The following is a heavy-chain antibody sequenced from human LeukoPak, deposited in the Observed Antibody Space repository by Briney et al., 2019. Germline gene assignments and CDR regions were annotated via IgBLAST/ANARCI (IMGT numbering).Heavy chain of an antibody. Sequence: GGSLRLSCAASGFTVSSNYISWVRQAPGKGLEWVSVIYSGGSTYYADSVKGRFTISRDNSKNTLYLQMNSLRAEDTAVYYCARDGGGYARFDPWGQGTLVTVSS. V-gene: IGHV3-53*01. CDR3: ARDGGGYARFDP. D-gene: IGHD3-16*01. CDR1: GFTVSSNY. CDR2: IYSGGST. J-gene: IGHJ5*02.